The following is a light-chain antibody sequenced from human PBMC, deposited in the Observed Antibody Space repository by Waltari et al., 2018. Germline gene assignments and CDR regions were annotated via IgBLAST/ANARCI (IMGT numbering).Light chain of an antibody. CDR1: SSDVGNSKR. Sequence: QSALTQPASVSGPPGQSITISCTGTSSDVGNSKRVSWYQQHPGKAPKLMIYAVSKRPSGVSDRFAGSKSGDMASLTISGLQPEDEAEYFCSSYAGSSKGVFGGGTKVTVL. CDR3: SSYAGSSKGV. J-gene: IGLJ2*01. CDR2: AVS. V-gene: IGLV2-23*02.